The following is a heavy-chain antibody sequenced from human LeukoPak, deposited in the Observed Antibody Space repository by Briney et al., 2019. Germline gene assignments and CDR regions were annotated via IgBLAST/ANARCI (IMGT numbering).Heavy chain of an antibody. Sequence: SETLSLTCTVSGGSISSGDYYRSWIRQPPGKGLEWLGYIYYCGSTYYNPSLKSRVTISVDTSKNQCFLKWSSVAPAAPPYYSCARGGMTTVTNALDYWGQGTLVSVSS. CDR2: IYYCGST. CDR1: GGSISSGDYY. V-gene: IGHV4-30-4*01. CDR3: ARGGMTTVTNALDY. D-gene: IGHD4-17*01. J-gene: IGHJ4*02.